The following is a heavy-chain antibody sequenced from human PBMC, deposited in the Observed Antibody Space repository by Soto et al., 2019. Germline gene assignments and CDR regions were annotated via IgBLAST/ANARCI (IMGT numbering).Heavy chain of an antibody. D-gene: IGHD3-9*01. Sequence: ASVKVSCKASGYTFTSYAMHWVRQAPGQRLEWMGWINAGNGNTKYSQKFQGRVTITRDTSASTAYVELSSLRSEDTAVYYCARGALRYFDWLPVYFDYWGQGTLVTVSS. CDR3: ARGALRYFDWLPVYFDY. CDR1: GYTFTSYA. J-gene: IGHJ4*02. CDR2: INAGNGNT. V-gene: IGHV1-3*01.